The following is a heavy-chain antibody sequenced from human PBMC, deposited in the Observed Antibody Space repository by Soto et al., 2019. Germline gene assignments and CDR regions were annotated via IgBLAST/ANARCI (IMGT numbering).Heavy chain of an antibody. CDR1: GFTFSTYG. Sequence: PGGSLRLSCAASGFTFSTYGMHWVRQASGKGLEWVAAMSYDGTKQYYVDSVKGRFTISRDNSRNTLFLQLNSLRDEDTAVYYCAKEYGSTWIDHWGQGTPVTVSS. D-gene: IGHD6-13*01. CDR3: AKEYGSTWIDH. CDR2: MSYDGTKQ. J-gene: IGHJ4*02. V-gene: IGHV3-30*18.